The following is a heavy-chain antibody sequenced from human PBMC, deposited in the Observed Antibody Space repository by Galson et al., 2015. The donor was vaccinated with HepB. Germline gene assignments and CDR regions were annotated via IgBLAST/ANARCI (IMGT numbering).Heavy chain of an antibody. J-gene: IGHJ2*01. CDR3: ARARIAVAGTSYWYFDL. D-gene: IGHD6-19*01. CDR2: IIPILGIA. Sequence: SVKVSCKASGGTFSSYTISWVRQAPGQGLEWMGRIIPILGIANYAQKFQGRVTITADKSTSTAYMELSSLRSEDTAVYYCARARIAVAGTSYWYFDLWGRGTLVTVSS. V-gene: IGHV1-69*02. CDR1: GGTFSSYT.